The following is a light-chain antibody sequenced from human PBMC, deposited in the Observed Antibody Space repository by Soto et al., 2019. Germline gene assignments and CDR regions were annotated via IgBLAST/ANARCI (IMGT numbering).Light chain of an antibody. J-gene: IGKJ2*01. V-gene: IGKV2-28*01. CDR3: MQALQTPYT. CDR1: QSLLHSDAYNY. Sequence: DLVMTQSPLSLPVTPGEPASISCRSSQSLLHSDAYNYLHWYLQKPGQSPQLLIYLGSNRASGVPDRFSGSGSGTDFTLKISRVEAEDVGVYYCMQALQTPYTFGRGAKLEIK. CDR2: LGS.